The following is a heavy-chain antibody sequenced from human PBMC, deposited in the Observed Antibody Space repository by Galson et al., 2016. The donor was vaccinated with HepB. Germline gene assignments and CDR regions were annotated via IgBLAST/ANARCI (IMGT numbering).Heavy chain of an antibody. CDR1: GANTFINAW. CDR2: IKSKDVGGTI. D-gene: IGHD6-13*01. V-gene: IGHV3-15*07. J-gene: IGHJ4*02. CDR3: TTSGGISWPPY. Sequence: SLRLSCAASGANTFINAWMNWVRQAPGKGLEWVGRIKSKDVGGTIEYAAPEEGRFIISRDDSKDTLYLQMNSLKTEDTAVYYCTTSGGISWPPYWGQGTLVTVSS.